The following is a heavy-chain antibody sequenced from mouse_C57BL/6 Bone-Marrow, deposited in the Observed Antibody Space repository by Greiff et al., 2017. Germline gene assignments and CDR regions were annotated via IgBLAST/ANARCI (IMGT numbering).Heavy chain of an antibody. V-gene: IGHV1-55*01. J-gene: IGHJ2*01. CDR1: GYTFTSYW. Sequence: QVQLQQPGAELVKPGASVKMSCKASGYTFTSYWITWVKQRPGQGLEWIGDIYPGSGSTNYNEKFKSKATLTVDTSSSTAYMQLSSLTSEDSAVYYCAREDIFITTVVATEDYWGQGTTLTVSS. D-gene: IGHD1-1*01. CDR2: IYPGSGST. CDR3: AREDIFITTVVATEDY.